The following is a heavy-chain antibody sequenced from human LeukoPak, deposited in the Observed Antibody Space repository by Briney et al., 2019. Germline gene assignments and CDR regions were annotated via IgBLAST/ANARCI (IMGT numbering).Heavy chain of an antibody. D-gene: IGHD3-3*01. J-gene: IGHJ3*02. CDR3: AAVYYDFWSEGFDI. Sequence: SETLSLPCAVYGGSFSGYYWSWIRQPPGKGLEWIGEINHSGSTNYNPSLKSRVTISVDTSKNQFSLKLSSVTAADTAVYYCAAVYYDFWSEGFDIWGQGTMVTVSS. CDR1: GGSFSGYY. CDR2: INHSGST. V-gene: IGHV4-34*01.